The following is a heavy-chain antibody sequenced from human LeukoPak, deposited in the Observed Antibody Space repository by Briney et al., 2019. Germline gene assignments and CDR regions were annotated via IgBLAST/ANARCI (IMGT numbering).Heavy chain of an antibody. J-gene: IGHJ1*01. CDR1: GGTFSSYA. CDR2: IIPIFGTA. D-gene: IGHD6-6*01. Sequence: GASVKVSCKASGGTFSSYAISWVRQAPGQGLEWMGGIIPIFGTANYAQKFQGRVTITADESTSTAYMELSSLRSEDTAVYYCARGTAEYSSSEYFQHWGQGTLVTVSS. V-gene: IGHV1-69*01. CDR3: ARGTAEYSSSEYFQH.